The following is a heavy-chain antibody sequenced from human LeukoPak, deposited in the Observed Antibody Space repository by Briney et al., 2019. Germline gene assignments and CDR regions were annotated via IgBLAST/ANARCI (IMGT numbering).Heavy chain of an antibody. CDR1: GGSISSGRYY. CDR2: IYTSGST. Sequence: SETLSFTCTVSGGSISSGRYYWSWIRQPAGKGLEWIGRIYTSGSTNYNPSLKSRVTISVDTSKNQFSLKLSSVTAADTAVYYCARAPTGSGWFDPWGQGTLVTVSS. D-gene: IGHD3-10*01. V-gene: IGHV4-61*02. CDR3: ARAPTGSGWFDP. J-gene: IGHJ5*02.